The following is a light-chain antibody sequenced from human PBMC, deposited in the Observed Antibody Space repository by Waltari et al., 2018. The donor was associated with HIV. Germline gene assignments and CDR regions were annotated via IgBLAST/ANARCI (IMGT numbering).Light chain of an antibody. CDR3: SSYAGSSTWV. V-gene: IGLV2-8*01. CDR1: SSDAGDDNY. CDR2: EVS. Sequence: QSALTQPPSASGSPGQSVTISCTGISSDAGDDNYVSWYQQSPGKAPKLIIYEVSKRPSGVPARFSGSKSGNTASLTVSGLQADDEADYYCSSYAGSSTWVFGGGTKLTVL. J-gene: IGLJ3*02.